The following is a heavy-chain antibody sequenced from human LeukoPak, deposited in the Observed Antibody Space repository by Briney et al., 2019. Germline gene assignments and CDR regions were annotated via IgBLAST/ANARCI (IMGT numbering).Heavy chain of an antibody. CDR3: ARDFVGYSYGVDF. Sequence: ASVKVSCKASGYTFTGYYMHWVRQAPGQGLEWMGWINPNSGGTNYAQKFQGRVTMTRDTSISTAYMELSRLRSDDTAVYYCARDFVGYSYGVDFWGQGTVVTVSS. D-gene: IGHD5-18*01. CDR2: INPNSGGT. CDR1: GYTFTGYY. J-gene: IGHJ4*02. V-gene: IGHV1-2*02.